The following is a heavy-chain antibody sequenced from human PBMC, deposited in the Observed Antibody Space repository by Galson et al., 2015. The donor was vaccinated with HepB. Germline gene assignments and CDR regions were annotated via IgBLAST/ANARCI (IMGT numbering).Heavy chain of an antibody. CDR3: AKSPSKFNYFDS. D-gene: IGHD4-11*01. V-gene: IGHV3-74*01. CDR1: GSLSRSYW. Sequence: SLRLSCAASGSLSRSYWMHWVRQAPGKGLVWVSRVNNDGRDTHYADSVKGRFTISRDNTKNALYLQMNSLRVEDTAVYYCAKSPSKFNYFDSWGQGTLVTVSP. J-gene: IGHJ4*02. CDR2: VNNDGRDT.